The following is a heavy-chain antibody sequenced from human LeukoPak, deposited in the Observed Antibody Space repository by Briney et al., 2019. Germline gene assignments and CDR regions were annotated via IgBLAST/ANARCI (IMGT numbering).Heavy chain of an antibody. V-gene: IGHV3-66*01. CDR3: ARDWFGSDDALDI. D-gene: IGHD5-12*01. CDR2: IYSGGST. Sequence: GGSLRLSCAASGFTVSSNYMSWVRQAPGKGLEWVSVIYSGGSTYYADSVKGRFTISRDNSKNTLYLQMNSLRAEDTAVYYCARDWFGSDDALDIWGQGTMVTVSS. CDR1: GFTVSSNY. J-gene: IGHJ3*02.